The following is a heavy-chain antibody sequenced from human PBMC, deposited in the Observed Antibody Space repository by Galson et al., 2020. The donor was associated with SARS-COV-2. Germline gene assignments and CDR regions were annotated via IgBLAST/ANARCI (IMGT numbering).Heavy chain of an antibody. CDR3: ARDGTYYDLWSGYRGYTEDAGNQYCYYYSMDV. V-gene: IGHV3-33*08. Sequence: WGSLRLSCAASGFTFSSYGMHWVRQPPGKGLERVAVMWYDSSNKYYADSVQGRFTISRDNSKNTLYLQMNSLRAEDTAVYYCARDGTYYDLWSGYRGYTEDAGNQYCYYYSMDVWGKGTTVTVSS. D-gene: IGHD3-3*01. CDR2: MWYDSSNK. J-gene: IGHJ6*03. CDR1: GFTFSSYG.